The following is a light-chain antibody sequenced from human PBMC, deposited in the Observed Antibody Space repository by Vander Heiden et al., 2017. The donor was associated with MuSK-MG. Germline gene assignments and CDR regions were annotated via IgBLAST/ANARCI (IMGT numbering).Light chain of an antibody. CDR2: DEA. J-gene: IGLJ2*01. V-gene: IGLV3-21*02. Sequence: SYVVTQPPSVSVAPGQTATIACGGENIGGKSVHWYQQRPGQAPALVVYDEAQGPSGIPERFSGSNSGNTATLTINGVEAGDEADYYCQVWDGSRDLVVFGGGTRLTVL. CDR3: QVWDGSRDLVV. CDR1: NIGGKS.